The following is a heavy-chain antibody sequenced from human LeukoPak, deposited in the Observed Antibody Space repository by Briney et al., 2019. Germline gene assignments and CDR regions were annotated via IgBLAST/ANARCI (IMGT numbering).Heavy chain of an antibody. J-gene: IGHJ3*02. Sequence: GGSLRLSCAASGFTFSSYSMNWVRQAPGKGLEWVSYIIMSSSTIYYADSVKGRFAISRDNAKNSLYLQMNSLRAEDTAVYYCAGELRYFDWSLGGAFDIWGQGTMVTVSS. V-gene: IGHV3-48*04. D-gene: IGHD3-9*01. CDR1: GFTFSSYS. CDR2: IIMSSSTI. CDR3: AGELRYFDWSLGGAFDI.